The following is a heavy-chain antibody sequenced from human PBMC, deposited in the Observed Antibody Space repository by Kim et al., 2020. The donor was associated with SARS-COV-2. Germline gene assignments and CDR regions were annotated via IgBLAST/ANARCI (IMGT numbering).Heavy chain of an antibody. D-gene: IGHD2-8*01. Sequence: SETLSLTCAVYGGSFSGYYWSWIRQPPGKGLEWIGEINHSGSTNYNPSLKSRVTISVDTSKNQFSLKLSSVTAADTAVYYCARLCSTNGVRGNYYYYGMDVWGQGTTVTVSS. CDR3: ARLCSTNGVRGNYYYYGMDV. CDR1: GGSFSGYY. V-gene: IGHV4-34*01. J-gene: IGHJ6*02. CDR2: INHSGST.